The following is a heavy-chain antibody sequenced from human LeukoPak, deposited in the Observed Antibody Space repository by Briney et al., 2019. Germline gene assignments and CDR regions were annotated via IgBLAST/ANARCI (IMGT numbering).Heavy chain of an antibody. CDR1: GYTFTSYD. D-gene: IGHD3-22*01. Sequence: GASVKVSCKASGYTFTSYDINWVRQATGQGLEWVGWMNPNSGNTGYAQKFQGRVTMTRNTSISTAYMELSSLRSEDTAVYYCARARSIHYYDSSGYSYWGQGTLVTVSS. CDR2: MNPNSGNT. V-gene: IGHV1-8*01. J-gene: IGHJ4*02. CDR3: ARARSIHYYDSSGYSY.